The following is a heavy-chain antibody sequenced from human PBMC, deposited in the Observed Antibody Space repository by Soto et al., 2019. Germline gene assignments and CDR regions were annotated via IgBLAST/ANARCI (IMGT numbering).Heavy chain of an antibody. Sequence: GGSLRLSCAASGFTFSSYGMHWVRQAPGKGLEWVAVISYDGSNKYYADSVKGRFTISRDNSKNTLYLQMNSLRAEDTAVYYCAKGLGYCSSTSCYDYYYYYGMDVWGQGTTVTVSS. CDR3: AKGLGYCSSTSCYDYYYYYGMDV. CDR1: GFTFSSYG. V-gene: IGHV3-30*18. J-gene: IGHJ6*02. D-gene: IGHD2-2*01. CDR2: ISYDGSNK.